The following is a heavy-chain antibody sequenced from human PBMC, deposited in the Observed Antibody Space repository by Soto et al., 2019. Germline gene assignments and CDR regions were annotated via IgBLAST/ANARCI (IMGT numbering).Heavy chain of an antibody. J-gene: IGHJ4*02. CDR2: ISSSSSTI. CDR1: GFTFSSYS. V-gene: IGHV3-48*01. D-gene: IGHD4-17*01. Sequence: GGSLRLSCAASGFTFSSYSMNWVRPAPGKGLEWVSYISSSSSTIYYADSVKGRFTISRDNAKNSLYLQMNSLRAEDTAVYYCARYLTTVTSYYFDYWGQGTLVTVSS. CDR3: ARYLTTVTSYYFDY.